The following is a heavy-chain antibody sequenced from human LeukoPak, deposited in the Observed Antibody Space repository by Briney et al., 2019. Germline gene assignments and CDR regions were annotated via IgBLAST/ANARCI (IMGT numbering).Heavy chain of an antibody. CDR3: TRAVLYYDSSSFDY. D-gene: IGHD3-22*01. CDR1: GFTLGDYA. J-gene: IGHJ4*02. V-gene: IGHV3-49*03. CDR2: IRSKAYGGTT. Sequence: GGSLRLSCTASGFTLGDYAMSWFRQAPGKGLEWVGFIRSKAYGGTTEYAASVKGRFTISRDDSTSVAYLQMNSLKTEDTAVYYCTRAVLYYDSSSFDYWGQGTLVTVSS.